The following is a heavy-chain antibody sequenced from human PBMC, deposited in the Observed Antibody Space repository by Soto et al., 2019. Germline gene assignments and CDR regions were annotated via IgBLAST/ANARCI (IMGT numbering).Heavy chain of an antibody. CDR1: GFSLTTDRVG. J-gene: IGHJ4*02. Sequence: QITLKESGPTLVKPTQTLTLTCTFSGFSLTTDRVGVGWIRQPPGEALEWLAVIYWDDSKTYRPSLESRLTITKDTSKNQVALTMPNMDSLDTATYYCAPAYGGRSLYWGQGTLVTVSS. CDR3: APAYGGRSLY. CDR2: IYWDDSK. D-gene: IGHD1-26*01. V-gene: IGHV2-5*02.